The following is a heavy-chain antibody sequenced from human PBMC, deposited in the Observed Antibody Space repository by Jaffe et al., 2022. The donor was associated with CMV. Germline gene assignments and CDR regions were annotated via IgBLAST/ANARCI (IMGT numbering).Heavy chain of an antibody. V-gene: IGHV3-43*01. CDR2: ISWDGGSI. CDR3: TKNMRSSTWSGASFDY. J-gene: IGHJ4*02. CDR1: GFTFDEYT. D-gene: IGHD6-13*01. Sequence: EVQLVESGGGVVQPGGSLRLSCGASGFTFDEYTMHWVRQGPGKGLEWVSLISWDGGSIYYADSVKGRFTISRDNSKNSLYLQMNSLTTEDTAFYYCTKNMRSSTWSGASFDYWGQGTPVTVSS.